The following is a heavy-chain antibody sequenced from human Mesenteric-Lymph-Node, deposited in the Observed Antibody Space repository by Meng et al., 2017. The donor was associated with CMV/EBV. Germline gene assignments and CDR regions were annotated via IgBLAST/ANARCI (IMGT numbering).Heavy chain of an antibody. V-gene: IGHV1-18*01. Sequence: YTFTSCGFTWVRQAPGQGLEWMGWISAYNGNTNYAQKLQGRVTMTTDTSTGTAYMELRSLRSDDTAVYYCARDPSYFYGSGSYFDFWGQGTLVTVSS. CDR2: ISAYNGNT. CDR3: ARDPSYFYGSGSYFDF. CDR1: YTFTSCG. D-gene: IGHD3-10*01. J-gene: IGHJ4*02.